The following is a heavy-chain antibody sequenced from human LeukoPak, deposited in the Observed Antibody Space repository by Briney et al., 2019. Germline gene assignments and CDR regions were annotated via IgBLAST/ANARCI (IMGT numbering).Heavy chain of an antibody. CDR3: ARAPNYGDYGGQ. CDR2: IYYGGTT. Sequence: GGSLRLSCAASGFTVSNNYMSWVRQAPGKGLEWVSLIYYGGTTYYADSVKGRFTISSDSSKNTLYLQTNGLRAEDTAVYYCARAPNYGDYGGQWGRGTLVTVSS. J-gene: IGHJ4*02. V-gene: IGHV3-53*01. D-gene: IGHD4-17*01. CDR1: GFTVSNNY.